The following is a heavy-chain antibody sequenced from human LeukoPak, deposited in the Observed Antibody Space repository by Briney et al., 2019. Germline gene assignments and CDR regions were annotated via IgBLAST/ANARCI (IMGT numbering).Heavy chain of an antibody. Sequence: SETLSLTRSVSGGSISSYIWIWIRQPPGRGLEWIGYTYYSGSTNYYPSLKSRVTISVDTSKNQFSLKLSSVTAADTAVYYCAGASSSGWYPDIDYWAQGTLVTVSS. V-gene: IGHV4-59*01. D-gene: IGHD6-19*01. CDR3: AGASSSGWYPDIDY. CDR1: GGSISSYI. CDR2: TYYSGST. J-gene: IGHJ4*02.